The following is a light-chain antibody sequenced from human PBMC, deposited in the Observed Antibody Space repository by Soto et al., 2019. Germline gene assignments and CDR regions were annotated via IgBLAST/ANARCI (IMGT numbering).Light chain of an antibody. CDR1: SSNIGAGYD. CDR2: GNS. Sequence: QSALTQPPSVSGAPGQRVTISCTGRSSNIGAGYDVHWYQQLPGTAPKLLIFGNSNRPSGVPDRFSGSNSGTSASLAITGLQAEDEADYYCQSYDSTLNGWIFGGGTKVPVL. J-gene: IGLJ2*01. V-gene: IGLV1-40*01. CDR3: QSYDSTLNGWI.